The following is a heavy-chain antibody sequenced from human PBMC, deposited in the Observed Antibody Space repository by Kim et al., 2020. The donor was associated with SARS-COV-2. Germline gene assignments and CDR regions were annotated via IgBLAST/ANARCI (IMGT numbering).Heavy chain of an antibody. CDR1: GGSISSGGYS. V-gene: IGHV4-30-2*01. D-gene: IGHD3-16*02. CDR2: IYHSGST. CDR3: AREIPVPQTYYDYVWGSYRRSGWFDP. J-gene: IGHJ5*02. Sequence: SETLSLTCAVSGGSISSGGYSWSWIRQPPGKGLEWIGYIYHSGSTYYNPSLKSRVTISVDRSKNQFSLKLSSVTAADTAVYYCAREIPVPQTYYDYVWGSYRRSGWFDPWGQGTLVTVSS.